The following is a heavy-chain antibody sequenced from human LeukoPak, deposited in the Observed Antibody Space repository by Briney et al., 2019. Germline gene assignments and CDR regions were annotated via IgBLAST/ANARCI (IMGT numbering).Heavy chain of an antibody. CDR2: VSGSGGST. CDR3: AKDLDIVATITGN. J-gene: IGHJ4*02. Sequence: GGSLRLPCAASGFTFSSYAMSWVRQAPGKGLEWVSGVSGSGGSTYYADSVKGRFTISRDNSKNTLYLQMNSLRAEDTAVYYCAKDLDIVATITGNWGQGTLVTVSS. D-gene: IGHD5-12*01. V-gene: IGHV3-23*01. CDR1: GFTFSSYA.